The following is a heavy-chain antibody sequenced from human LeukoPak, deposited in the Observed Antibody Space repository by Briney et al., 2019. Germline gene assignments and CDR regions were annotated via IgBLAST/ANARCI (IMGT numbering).Heavy chain of an antibody. D-gene: IGHD6-13*01. Sequence: GGSLRLSCAASGFTFSTYWMRWVRQAPGRGLEWVASIKEDGSEKHYVDSVKGRFTISRDNAKNSLYLQMNSLRAEDTAVYYCAKDSIAAAGDWGQGTLVTVSS. J-gene: IGHJ4*02. CDR3: AKDSIAAAGD. CDR1: GFTFSTYW. V-gene: IGHV3-7*01. CDR2: IKEDGSEK.